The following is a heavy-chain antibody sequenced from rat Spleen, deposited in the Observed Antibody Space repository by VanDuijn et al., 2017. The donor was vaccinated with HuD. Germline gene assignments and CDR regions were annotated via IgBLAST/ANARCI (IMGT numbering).Heavy chain of an antibody. CDR1: GSSLTSYHH. D-gene: IGHD1-4*01. CDR3: TGDRHPPGVMDA. CDR2: ISSGGGT. J-gene: IGHJ4*01. Sequence: QVQLKESGPGLVQPSQTLSLTCTVSGSSLTSYHHVSWVRHLPGKGLEWIAAISSGGGTYYNSALKSRLSISRDTSKSQVFLKMNSLQIEDTAIYFCTGDRHPPGVMDAWGQGASVTVSS. V-gene: IGHV2S12*01.